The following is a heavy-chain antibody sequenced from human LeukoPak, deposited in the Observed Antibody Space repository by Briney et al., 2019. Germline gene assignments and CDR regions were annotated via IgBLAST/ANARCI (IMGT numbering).Heavy chain of an antibody. CDR3: ATDYYDSSGYYC. CDR1: GFTFSSYE. CDR2: ISSSSSYI. J-gene: IGHJ4*02. D-gene: IGHD3-22*01. V-gene: IGHV3-21*05. Sequence: GGSLRLSCAASGFTFSSYEMNWVRQAPGKGLEWVSYISSSSSYIYYADSVKGRFTISRDNAKNSLYLQMNSLRAEDTAVYYCATDYYDSSGYYCWGQGTLVTVSS.